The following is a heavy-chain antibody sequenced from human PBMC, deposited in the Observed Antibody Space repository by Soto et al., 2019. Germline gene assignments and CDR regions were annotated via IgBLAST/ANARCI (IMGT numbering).Heavy chain of an antibody. Sequence: GGSLRLSCAASGFTFSSYSMNWVRQAPGKGLEWVSSISSSSSYIYYADSVKGRFTISRDNAKNSLYLQMNSLRAEETAVYYCARGRVYDILTSLRGDYGMYVWGQGTTVTVSS. CDR2: ISSSSSYI. J-gene: IGHJ6*02. D-gene: IGHD3-9*01. CDR1: GFTFSSYS. V-gene: IGHV3-21*01. CDR3: ARGRVYDILTSLRGDYGMYV.